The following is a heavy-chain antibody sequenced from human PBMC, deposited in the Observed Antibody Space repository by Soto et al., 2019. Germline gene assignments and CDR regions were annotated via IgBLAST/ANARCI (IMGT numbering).Heavy chain of an antibody. J-gene: IGHJ4*02. CDR3: ARREVATIY. Sequence: SETLSLTCTVSGGSISSSSYYWGWIRQPPGKGLEWIGSIYYSGSTYYNPSLKSRVTISVDTSKNQFSLKLSSVTAADTAVYYCARREVATIYWGQGTLVTVSS. CDR2: IYYSGST. V-gene: IGHV4-39*01. D-gene: IGHD5-12*01. CDR1: GGSISSSSYY.